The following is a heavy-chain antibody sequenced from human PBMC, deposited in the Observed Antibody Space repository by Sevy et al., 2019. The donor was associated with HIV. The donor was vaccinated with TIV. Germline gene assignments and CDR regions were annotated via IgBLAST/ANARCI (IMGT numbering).Heavy chain of an antibody. V-gene: IGHV6-1*01. J-gene: IGHJ3*02. CDR1: GDSVSSNSAA. Sequence: SQTLSLTCAISGDSVSSNSAAWNWIRQSPSRGLEWLGRTYYRSKWYNDYAVSVKSRITINPDTSKNQFSLQLNSVTPEDTAVYYCARGGYDIVTGFETDDAFDIWGQGTMVTVSS. D-gene: IGHD3-9*01. CDR3: ARGGYDIVTGFETDDAFDI. CDR2: TYYRSKWYN.